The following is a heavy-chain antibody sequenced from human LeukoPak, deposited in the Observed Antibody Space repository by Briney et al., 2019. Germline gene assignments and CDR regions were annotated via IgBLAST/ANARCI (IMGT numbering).Heavy chain of an antibody. J-gene: IGHJ3*02. Sequence: PGWSLRLSCAASGFTFSSYGMHWVRQAPGKGLEWVAIIWYDGSSKNYVDSVKGRFTISRDNSKNTLYLHMNSLRAEDTAVYYCAREWGSGRFNDAFDIWGQGTMVTVSS. D-gene: IGHD6-19*01. CDR1: GFTFSSYG. CDR3: AREWGSGRFNDAFDI. CDR2: IWYDGSSK. V-gene: IGHV3-33*01.